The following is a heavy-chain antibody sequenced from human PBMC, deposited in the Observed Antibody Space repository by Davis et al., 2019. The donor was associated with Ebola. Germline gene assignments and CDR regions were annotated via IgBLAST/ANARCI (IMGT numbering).Heavy chain of an antibody. CDR3: AKGGYFDSLEIDS. CDR1: GGTFSRDT. J-gene: IGHJ4*02. D-gene: IGHD3-9*01. V-gene: IGHV1-69*02. CDR2: IIPILGIA. Sequence: AASVKVSCKASGGTFSRDTISCVLQAPGQGLEWMGTIIPILGIANYAQKFQGRVTITADKSTSTAYMELSSLRSEDTAVYYCAKGGYFDSLEIDSWGQGTLVTVSS.